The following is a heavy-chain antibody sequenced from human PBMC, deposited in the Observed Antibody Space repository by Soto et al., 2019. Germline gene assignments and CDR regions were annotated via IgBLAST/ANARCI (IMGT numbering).Heavy chain of an antibody. CDR1: GFTFSDHY. D-gene: IGHD4-17*01. V-gene: IGHV3-72*01. CDR2: TRNKANSYTT. Sequence: GGSLRLSCAASGFTFSDHYMDWVRQAPGKGLEWVGRTRNKANSYTTEYAASVKGRFTISRDDSKNSLYLQMNSLKTEDTAVHYCARLYGDSSNFYYYYGMDVWGQGTTVTVSS. CDR3: ARLYGDSSNFYYYYGMDV. J-gene: IGHJ6*02.